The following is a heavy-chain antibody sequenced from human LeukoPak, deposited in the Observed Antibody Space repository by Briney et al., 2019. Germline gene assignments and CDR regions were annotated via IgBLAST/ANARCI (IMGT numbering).Heavy chain of an antibody. J-gene: IGHJ4*02. CDR2: IYYSGST. V-gene: IGHV4-59*01. Sequence: PSETLSLTCTVSGGSISSYYWSWIRQPPGKGLEWIGYIYYSGSTNYNPSLKSRVTISVDTSKNQISLKLSSVTAADTAVYYCARVRGIAAAGIYYFDYWGQRTLVTVSS. CDR3: ARVRGIAAAGIYYFDY. D-gene: IGHD6-13*01. CDR1: GGSISSYY.